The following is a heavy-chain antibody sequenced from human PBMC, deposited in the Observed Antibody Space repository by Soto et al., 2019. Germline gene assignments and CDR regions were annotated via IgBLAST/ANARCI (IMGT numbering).Heavy chain of an antibody. CDR1: GGTFSSYA. Sequence: SVKVSCKTSGGTFSSYAISWVRQAPGQGLEWMGGIIPIFGTANYAQKFQGRVTITADESTSTAYMELSSLRSEDTAVYYCASHLSSIAAGRYDYWGQGTLVTVSS. CDR3: ASHLSSIAAGRYDY. J-gene: IGHJ4*02. V-gene: IGHV1-69*13. D-gene: IGHD6-6*01. CDR2: IIPIFGTA.